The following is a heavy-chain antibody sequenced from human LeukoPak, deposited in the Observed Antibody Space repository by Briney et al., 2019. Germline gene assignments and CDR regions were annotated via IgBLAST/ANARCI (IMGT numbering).Heavy chain of an antibody. V-gene: IGHV1-8*03. Sequence: ASVKVSCKASGYTFTSYDINWVRQATGQGLEWMGWMNPNSGNTGYAQKFQGRVTITRNTSISTAYMELSSLRSEDTAVYYCARASRYCTNGVCSMIDYWGQGTLVTVSS. CDR2: MNPNSGNT. D-gene: IGHD2-8*01. J-gene: IGHJ4*02. CDR3: ARASRYCTNGVCSMIDY. CDR1: GYTFTSYD.